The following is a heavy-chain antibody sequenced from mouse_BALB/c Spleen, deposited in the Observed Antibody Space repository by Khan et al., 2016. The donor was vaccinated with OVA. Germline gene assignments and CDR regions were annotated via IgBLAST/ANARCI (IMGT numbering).Heavy chain of an antibody. V-gene: IGHV2-9*02. CDR1: GFSLTSYG. CDR2: IWAGGST. D-gene: IGHD1-3*01. CDR3: AGLKDI. J-gene: IGHJ2*01. Sequence: QVQLKESGPGLVAPVQSLSITCTVSGFSLTSYGVHWVRQPPGKGLEWLGVIWAGGSTNYNSALMSRLSISKDNTKSQVFLKMNSLQTDDTAVYYCAGLKDIWGQGTTLTVSS.